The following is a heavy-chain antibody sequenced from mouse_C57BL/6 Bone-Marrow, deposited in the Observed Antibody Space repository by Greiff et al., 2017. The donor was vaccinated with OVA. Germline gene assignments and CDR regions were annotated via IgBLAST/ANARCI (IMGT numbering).Heavy chain of an antibody. V-gene: IGHV7-3*01. CDR2: IRNKANGYTT. D-gene: IGHD1-1*01. CDR1: GFTFTDYY. Sequence: AASGFTFTDYYMSWVRQPPGKALEWLGFIRNKANGYTTEYSASVKGRFTISRDNSQSILYLQMNALRAEDSATYYCARYYYGIPWYFDVWGTGTTVTVSS. CDR3: ARYYYGIPWYFDV. J-gene: IGHJ1*03.